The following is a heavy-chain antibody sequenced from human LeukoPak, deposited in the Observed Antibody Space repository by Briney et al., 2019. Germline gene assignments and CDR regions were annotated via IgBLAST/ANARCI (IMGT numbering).Heavy chain of an antibody. CDR1: GFTVSSNY. V-gene: IGHV3-53*01. Sequence: GGSLRLSCAASGFTVSSNYMSWVRQAPGKGLEWVSVIYSGGSTYYADSVKGRFTISRDNSKNTLYLQMNSLRAEDTAVYYCARDPIVGATSASVGDWGQGTLVTVSS. CDR3: ARDPIVGATSASVGD. J-gene: IGHJ4*02. CDR2: IYSGGST. D-gene: IGHD1-26*01.